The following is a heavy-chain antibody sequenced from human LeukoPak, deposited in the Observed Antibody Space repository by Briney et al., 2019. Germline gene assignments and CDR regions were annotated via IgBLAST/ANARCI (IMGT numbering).Heavy chain of an antibody. CDR2: ISGSGTGT. CDR3: VKGFHFDW. CDR1: GFGFSTHD. J-gene: IGHJ4*02. V-gene: IGHV3-23*01. Sequence: GGSLRLSCVASGFGFSTHDMSWGRQAPGKGLEWVSSISGSGTGTYYTDSVKGRFTISRDTSKNTLYMQMNNLRAEDTAVYYCVKGFHFDWWGQGTLVTVS.